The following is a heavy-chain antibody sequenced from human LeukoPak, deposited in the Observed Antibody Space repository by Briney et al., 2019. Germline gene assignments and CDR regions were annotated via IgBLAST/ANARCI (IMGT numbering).Heavy chain of an antibody. J-gene: IGHJ4*02. CDR1: GFTFSSYG. CDR2: IRYDGSNK. Sequence: GGSLRLSCAASGFTFSSYGMHWVRQAPGKGLEWVAFIRYDGSNKYYADSVKGRFTTSRDNSKNTLYLQMNSLRAEDTAVYYCAKDPVVLRYFDLANYFDYWGQGTLVTVSS. D-gene: IGHD3-9*01. CDR3: AKDPVVLRYFDLANYFDY. V-gene: IGHV3-30*02.